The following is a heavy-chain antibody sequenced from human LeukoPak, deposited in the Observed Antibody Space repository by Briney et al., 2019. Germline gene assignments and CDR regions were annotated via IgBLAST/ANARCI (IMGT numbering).Heavy chain of an antibody. CDR1: GGSFSGYY. Sequence: PSETLSLTCAVYGGSFSGYYWSWIRQPPGKGLEWIGEINHSGSTNYNPSLKSRVTISVDTSKNQFSLKLSSVTAADTAVYYCARRRGWYSSGRNYYYYYMDVWGKGTTVTVSS. J-gene: IGHJ6*03. D-gene: IGHD6-19*01. V-gene: IGHV4-34*01. CDR3: ARRRGWYSSGRNYYYYYMDV. CDR2: INHSGST.